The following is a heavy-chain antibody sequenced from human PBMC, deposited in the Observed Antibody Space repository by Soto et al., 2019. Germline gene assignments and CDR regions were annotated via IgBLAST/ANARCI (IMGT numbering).Heavy chain of an antibody. V-gene: IGHV1-8*01. CDR2: MNPNSGNT. CDR1: GYTFTSYD. D-gene: IGHD2-2*01. CDR3: ARGRSCSSTSCYFLDS. Sequence: QVQLVQSGAEVKKPGASVKVSCKASGYTFTSYDINWVRQATGQGLEWMGWMNPNSGNTGYAQKFQGRVTMTRDTSISTAYMELSSLRSEDTAVYYCARGRSCSSTSCYFLDSWGQGTLVTVSS. J-gene: IGHJ4*02.